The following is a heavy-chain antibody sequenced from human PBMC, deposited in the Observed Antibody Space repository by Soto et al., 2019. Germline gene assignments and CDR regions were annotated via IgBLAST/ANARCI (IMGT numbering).Heavy chain of an antibody. Sequence: SQTLSLTCSVSGGSIGGGYDYWSWLRQPPGKGLEWIGYIYYSGSTYYNPSLKSRVTISVDTSKNQFSLKLSSVTAADTAVYYCARVGGPGYDFWSGYYNWFDPWGQGTLVTVSS. V-gene: IGHV4-30-4*01. CDR2: IYYSGST. CDR3: ARVGGPGYDFWSGYYNWFDP. D-gene: IGHD3-3*01. J-gene: IGHJ5*02. CDR1: GGSIGGGYDY.